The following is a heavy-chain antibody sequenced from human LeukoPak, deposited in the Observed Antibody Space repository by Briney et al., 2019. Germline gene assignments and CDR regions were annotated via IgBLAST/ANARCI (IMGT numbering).Heavy chain of an antibody. Sequence: PGGSLRLSCAASGFNFSTYSMNWVRQAPGKGLEWVSYISSSSSTIYYADSVKGRFTISRDNAKNSLYLQMNSLRAEDTAVYYCAELGITMIGGVWGKGTTVTISS. V-gene: IGHV3-48*04. CDR2: ISSSSSTI. CDR3: AELGITMIGGV. J-gene: IGHJ6*04. CDR1: GFNFSTYS. D-gene: IGHD3-10*02.